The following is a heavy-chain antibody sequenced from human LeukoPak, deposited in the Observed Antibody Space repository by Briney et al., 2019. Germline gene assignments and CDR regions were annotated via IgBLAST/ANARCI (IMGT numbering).Heavy chain of an antibody. J-gene: IGHJ4*02. CDR2: IKSKTDGGTT. Sequence: GRSLRLSCAAPGFTFSNACMSCVRHAPGKGLEWVGRIKSKTDGGTTDYAAPVKGRFTISGDDSKNTLYLQMNSLRAEDTAVYYCAGRNDLDYWGQGTLVTVSS. D-gene: IGHD1-1*01. CDR3: AGRNDLDY. CDR1: GFTFSNAC. V-gene: IGHV3-15*01.